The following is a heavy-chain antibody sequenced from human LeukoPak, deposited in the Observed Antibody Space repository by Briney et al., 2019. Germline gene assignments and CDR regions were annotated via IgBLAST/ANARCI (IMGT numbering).Heavy chain of an antibody. D-gene: IGHD4-11*01. V-gene: IGHV3-33*06. CDR1: GFTFSHYG. CDR3: AKDAQRGFDYSNSLEY. CDR2: IWSDGTNQ. Sequence: PVGCLRVSCAASGFTFSHYGFHWVRQAPRKGLEWGAVIWSDGTNQYYADSVKGRFTISRDDSQKTVYLEMNSLRTEDTAMYYCAKDAQRGFDYSNSLEYWGPGTLVTVSS. J-gene: IGHJ4*02.